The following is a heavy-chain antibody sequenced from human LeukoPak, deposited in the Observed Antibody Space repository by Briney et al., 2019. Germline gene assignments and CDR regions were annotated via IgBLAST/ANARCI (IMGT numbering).Heavy chain of an antibody. D-gene: IGHD2-2*01. CDR3: ARDRRCSSTSCYYASNNWFDP. CDR2: ISSSSSYI. CDR1: GFTFSSYS. J-gene: IGHJ5*02. Sequence: KSGGSLRLSCAASGFTFSSYSMNWVRQAPGKGLEWVSSISSSSSYIYYADSVKGRFTISRDNAKNSLYLQMNSLRAEDTAVYYCARDRRCSSTSCYYASNNWFDPWGQGTLVTVSS. V-gene: IGHV3-21*04.